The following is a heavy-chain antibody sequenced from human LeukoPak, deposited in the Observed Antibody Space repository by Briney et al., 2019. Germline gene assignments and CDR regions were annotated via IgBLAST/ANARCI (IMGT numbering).Heavy chain of an antibody. J-gene: IGHJ3*02. D-gene: IGHD2-21*02. V-gene: IGHV4-59*08. CDR3: ARHGGGDIVVVTATHDAFDI. CDR1: GGSISSYY. CDR2: IYQSGST. Sequence: SETLSLTCTVSGGSISSYYWGWTRQPPGKGPEWIGSIYQSGSTYYNPSLKSRVTISVDTSKNQFSLKLSSVTAADTAVYYCARHGGGDIVVVTATHDAFDIWGQGTMVTVSS.